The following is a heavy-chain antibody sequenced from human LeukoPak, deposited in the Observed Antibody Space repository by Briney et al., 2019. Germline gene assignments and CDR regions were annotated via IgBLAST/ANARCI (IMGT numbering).Heavy chain of an antibody. CDR1: GFTFSSYS. CDR3: AKVPQGNYYDSSGYYWAYFDY. J-gene: IGHJ4*02. D-gene: IGHD3-22*01. V-gene: IGHV3-21*04. CDR2: ISSSSSYI. Sequence: PGGSLRLSCAASGFTFSSYSMNWVRQAPGKGLEWVSSISSSSSYIYYADSVKGRFTISRDNAKNSLYLQMNSLRAEDTAVYYCAKVPQGNYYDSSGYYWAYFDYWGQGTLVTVSS.